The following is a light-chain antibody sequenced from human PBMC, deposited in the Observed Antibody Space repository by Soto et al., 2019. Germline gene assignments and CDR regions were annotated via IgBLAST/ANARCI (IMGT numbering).Light chain of an antibody. CDR2: GAS. V-gene: IGKV3-20*01. CDR1: QSVSSSY. CDR3: QQYDSSPWM. Sequence: EIVLTQSPGTLSLSPGERATLSCRASQSVSSSYLAWYQQKPGQARRLLIYGASSRATGIPDRFSGSGSGTDFTLTISRLEPEDFAVYYCQQYDSSPWMFGKGTKVEIK. J-gene: IGKJ1*01.